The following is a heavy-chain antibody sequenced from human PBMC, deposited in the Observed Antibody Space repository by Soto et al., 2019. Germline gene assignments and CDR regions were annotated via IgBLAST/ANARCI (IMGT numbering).Heavy chain of an antibody. Sequence: PGGSRRLSCAASGFTFSSYSMNWVRQAPGKGLEWVSSISSSSSYIYYADSVKGRFTISRDNAKNSLYLQMNSLRAEDTGVYYCARHRSSPQLGFDYWGQATLGT. CDR3: ARHRSSPQLGFDY. V-gene: IGHV3-21*01. CDR1: GFTFSSYS. J-gene: IGHJ4*02. CDR2: ISSSSSYI. D-gene: IGHD6-6*01.